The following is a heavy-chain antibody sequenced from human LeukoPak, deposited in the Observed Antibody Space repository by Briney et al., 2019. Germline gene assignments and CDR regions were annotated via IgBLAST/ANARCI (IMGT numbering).Heavy chain of an antibody. J-gene: IGHJ4*02. CDR3: ARDLNDYYSYYFDY. Sequence: PGGSLRLSCAASGFTFSGYSMNWVRQARGKGLEWVSCISSSSSYIYYADSVKGRFTISRDNAKNSLYLQMNSLRAEDSAVYFCARDLNDYYSYYFDYWGQGTLVTVSS. V-gene: IGHV3-21*01. CDR1: GFTFSGYS. D-gene: IGHD3-22*01. CDR2: ISSSSSYI.